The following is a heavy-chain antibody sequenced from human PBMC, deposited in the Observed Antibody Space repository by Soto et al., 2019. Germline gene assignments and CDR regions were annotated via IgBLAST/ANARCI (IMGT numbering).Heavy chain of an antibody. CDR3: AKDGGADY. CDR2: ISNDGSGQ. D-gene: IGHD3-10*01. CDR1: GFTFSSYG. J-gene: IGHJ4*02. Sequence: QVHLVESGGGVVQPGRSLRLSCAASGFTFSSYGMYWVRQAPGKGLEWVARISNDGSGQFYGDSVKGRFTISRDNSKNTLSLQMNSLRSEDTAVYYWAKDGGADYWGQGTVVTVSA. V-gene: IGHV3-30*18.